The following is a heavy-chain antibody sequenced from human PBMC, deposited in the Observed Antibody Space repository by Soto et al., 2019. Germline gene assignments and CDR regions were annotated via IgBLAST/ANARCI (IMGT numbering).Heavy chain of an antibody. J-gene: IGHJ5*02. D-gene: IGHD3-22*01. CDR1: GFSLSTSGVG. CDR3: ALSYYNDSSGYHNWFVP. CDR2: IYWDDDK. Sequence: QITLKESGPTLVKPTQTLTLTCTISGFSLSTSGVGVGWIRQPPGKALEWLALIYWDDDKRYSPSLKIRLTITKDSSKNQVVLTMTNMDPVDTATYYCALSYYNDSSGYHNWFVPWGQGTLVTVSS. V-gene: IGHV2-5*02.